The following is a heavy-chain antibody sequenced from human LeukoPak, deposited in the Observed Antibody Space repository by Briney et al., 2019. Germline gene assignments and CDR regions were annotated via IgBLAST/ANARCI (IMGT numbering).Heavy chain of an antibody. D-gene: IGHD2/OR15-2a*01. CDR3: ARGSPSYAQWHFDL. CDR1: GYTITDYY. J-gene: IGHJ2*01. Sequence: GASVKVSCKASGYTITDYYLHWVRQAPGQGLEWMGWIIPNTGDTNYAQKFQDWVTMSSDTSISTAYMELSSLRSDDTAVYYCARGSPSYAQWHFDLWGRGTLVTVSS. V-gene: IGHV1-2*04. CDR2: IIPNTGDT.